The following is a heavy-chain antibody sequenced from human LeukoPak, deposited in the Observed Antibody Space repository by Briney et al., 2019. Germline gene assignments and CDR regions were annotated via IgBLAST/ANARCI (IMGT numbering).Heavy chain of an antibody. V-gene: IGHV1-69*13. CDR2: IIPIFGTA. Sequence: GASVKVSCKASGGTFSSYAISWVRQAPGQGLEWMGGIIPIFGTANYAQKFQGRVTITADESTSTAYMELSSLRSEDTAVYYCASYYYDSSGYISTAFDIWGQGTMVTVSS. CDR3: ASYYYDSSGYISTAFDI. J-gene: IGHJ3*02. CDR1: GGTFSSYA. D-gene: IGHD3-22*01.